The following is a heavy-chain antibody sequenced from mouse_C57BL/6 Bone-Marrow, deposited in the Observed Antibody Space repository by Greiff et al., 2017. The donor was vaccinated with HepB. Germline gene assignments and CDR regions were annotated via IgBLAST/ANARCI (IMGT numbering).Heavy chain of an antibody. CDR3: AREIYDLYAMDY. CDR2: ISDGGSYT. Sequence: EVKLQESGGGLVKPGGSLKLSCAASGFTFSSYAMSWVRQTPEKRLEWVATISDGGSYTYYPDNVKGRFTISRDNAKNKLYLQMSHMKSEDTAMYYCAREIYDLYAMDYWGQGTSVTVSS. D-gene: IGHD2-3*01. V-gene: IGHV5-4*01. J-gene: IGHJ4*01. CDR1: GFTFSSYA.